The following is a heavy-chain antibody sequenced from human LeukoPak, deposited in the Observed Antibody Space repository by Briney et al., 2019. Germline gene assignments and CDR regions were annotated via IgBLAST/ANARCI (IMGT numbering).Heavy chain of an antibody. V-gene: IGHV3-30*02. Sequence: GGSLRLSCAVSGFNGMHCVRQAPGKGLEWVAFMQYDGSDKSYADSVKGRFTISRDNSKNTLYLQMNSLRPEDTAVYSCATDGGKWELLFDYWGQGTLVTVSS. CDR2: MQYDGSDK. D-gene: IGHD1-26*01. CDR3: ATDGGKWELLFDY. CDR1: GFNG. J-gene: IGHJ4*02.